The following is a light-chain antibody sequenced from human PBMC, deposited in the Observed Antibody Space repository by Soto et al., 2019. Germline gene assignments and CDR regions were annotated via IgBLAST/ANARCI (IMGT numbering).Light chain of an antibody. CDR1: QSISSW. CDR3: QQYRDNWT. J-gene: IGKJ1*01. Sequence: DIQMTQSPSTLSASVGDRVTITCRASQSISSWLAWYQQKPGTAPNLLIYKASTLQGGVPSRFSGSGSGTEFTLTIGSLQPEDSAIYYRQQYRDNWTFGQGTKVDIK. CDR2: KAS. V-gene: IGKV1-5*03.